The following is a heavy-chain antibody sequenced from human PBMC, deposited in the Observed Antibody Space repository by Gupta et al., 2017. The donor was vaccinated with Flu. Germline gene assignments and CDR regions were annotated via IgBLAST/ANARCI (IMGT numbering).Heavy chain of an antibody. CDR1: GITLSSAW. CDR2: IKSTVDGGAI. Sequence: SGITLSSAWMTGIRQAPGKGLEWVGRIKSTVDGGAIDYAAPVKGRFTISRDDSKKTLFLDMTSLKSEDTAVYFCATANRAHWGQGTLVTVSS. J-gene: IGHJ4*02. V-gene: IGHV3-15*01. CDR3: ATANRAH.